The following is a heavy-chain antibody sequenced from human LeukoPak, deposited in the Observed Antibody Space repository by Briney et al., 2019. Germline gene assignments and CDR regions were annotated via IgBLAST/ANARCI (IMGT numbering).Heavy chain of an antibody. CDR3: VLTVTTFYTSNAFDI. CDR2: IIPIFGTA. V-gene: IGHV1-69*13. CDR1: GYTFTSYY. J-gene: IGHJ3*02. Sequence: SVKVSCKASGYTFTSYYMHWVRQAPGQGLEWMGGIIPIFGTANYAQKFQGRVTITADESTSTAYMELSSLRSEDTAVYYCVLTVTTFYTSNAFDIWGQGTMVTVSS. D-gene: IGHD4-17*01.